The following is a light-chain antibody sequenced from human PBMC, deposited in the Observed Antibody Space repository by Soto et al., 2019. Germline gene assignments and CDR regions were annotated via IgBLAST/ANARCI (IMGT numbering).Light chain of an antibody. CDR3: SSYTSSSTVL. Sequence: QSVLTQPASVSGSPGQSITISCTGTSSDVGGHNYVSWYQQHPGKAPKFIIYDVSNRPSGVSNRFSGSKSGNTASLTISGLQADDEADYYCSSYTSSSTVLFGGGTKLTVL. CDR1: SSDVGGHNY. J-gene: IGLJ2*01. CDR2: DVS. V-gene: IGLV2-14*03.